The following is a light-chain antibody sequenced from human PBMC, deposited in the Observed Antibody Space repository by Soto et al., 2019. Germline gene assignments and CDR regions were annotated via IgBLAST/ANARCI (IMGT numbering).Light chain of an antibody. V-gene: IGKV3-11*01. Sequence: EIVLTQSPATLSLFPGERATLSCRASQSVSSYLTCYQTKPGQAPRFLIYDASSRATGIPARFSGSGSGTDFTLTISSLEPEDFAIYYCQQRSNWPPVTFGGGTKLEIK. J-gene: IGKJ4*01. CDR2: DAS. CDR1: QSVSSY. CDR3: QQRSNWPPVT.